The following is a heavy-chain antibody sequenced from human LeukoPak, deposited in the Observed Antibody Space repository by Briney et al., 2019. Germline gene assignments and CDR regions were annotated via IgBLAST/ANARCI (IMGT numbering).Heavy chain of an antibody. J-gene: IGHJ4*02. D-gene: IGHD3-22*01. CDR3: AREVVPDSSGYSEYYFDY. V-gene: IGHV3-21*01. Sequence: GGFLRLSCAASGFTFSSYSMNWVRQAPGKGLEWVSSISSSSSYIYYADSVKGRFTISRDIARNTVYLQMNSLRAEDTAVYYCAREVVPDSSGYSEYYFDYWGQGTLVTVSS. CDR1: GFTFSSYS. CDR2: ISSSSSYI.